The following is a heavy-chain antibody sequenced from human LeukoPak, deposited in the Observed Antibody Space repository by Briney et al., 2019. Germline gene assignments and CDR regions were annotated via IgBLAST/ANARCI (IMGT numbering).Heavy chain of an antibody. J-gene: IGHJ4*02. V-gene: IGHV3-21*01. CDR3: ASNDYGDSHVGY. Sequence: PGGSLSLSCAASGFTFSSYSMTWSRQAQGKGLEWVSSISSSSSYIYYADSVKGRFTISRDNAKNSLYLQMNSLRAEDTAVYYCASNDYGDSHVGYWGQGTLVTVSS. CDR2: ISSSSSYI. CDR1: GFTFSSYS. D-gene: IGHD4-17*01.